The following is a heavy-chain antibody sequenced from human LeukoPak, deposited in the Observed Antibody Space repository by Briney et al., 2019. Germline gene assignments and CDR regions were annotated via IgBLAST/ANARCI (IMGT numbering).Heavy chain of an antibody. CDR3: AREQGGSGSYYY. Sequence: QFGGSLRLSCAASGFTFSSYGMHWVRQAPGKGLEWVAFIRFDGSNKYYPDSVKGRFTISRDNSKNMLYLQMNSLRAEDTAVYYCAREQGGSGSYYYWGQGTLVTVSS. V-gene: IGHV3-30*02. D-gene: IGHD3-10*01. J-gene: IGHJ4*02. CDR1: GFTFSSYG. CDR2: IRFDGSNK.